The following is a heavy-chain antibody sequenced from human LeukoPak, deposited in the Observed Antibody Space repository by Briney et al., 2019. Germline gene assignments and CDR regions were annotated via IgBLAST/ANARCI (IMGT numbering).Heavy chain of an antibody. Sequence: TSETLSLTCTVSGGSVSSYYWNWIRQPPGKGLEWIGYISYSGRTNYNPSLKSRLTISLDTSKNQFSLKLNSVTTADTAVYYCARDSVGANIFDYWGQGTLVTVSS. CDR1: GGSVSSYY. J-gene: IGHJ4*02. CDR2: ISYSGRT. CDR3: ARDSVGANIFDY. D-gene: IGHD1-26*01. V-gene: IGHV4-59*02.